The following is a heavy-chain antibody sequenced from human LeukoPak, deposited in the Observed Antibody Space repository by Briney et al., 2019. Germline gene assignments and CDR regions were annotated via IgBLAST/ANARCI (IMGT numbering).Heavy chain of an antibody. Sequence: PSETLSLTCAVYGGSFSGYYWSWIRQPPGKGLEWIGEINHSGSTNYNPSLKSRVTISVDTSKNQFSLKLSSVTAADTAVYYCARVDAPLNDAFDIWGQGTMVTVSS. V-gene: IGHV4-34*01. CDR1: GGSFSGYY. CDR3: ARVDAPLNDAFDI. D-gene: IGHD2-15*01. CDR2: INHSGST. J-gene: IGHJ3*02.